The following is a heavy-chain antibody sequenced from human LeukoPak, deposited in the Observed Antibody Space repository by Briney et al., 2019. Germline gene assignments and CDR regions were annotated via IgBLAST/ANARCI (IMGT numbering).Heavy chain of an antibody. Sequence: ASVKVSGKASGYTFTSYDINWVRQATGQGLEWMGWMNPNSGNTGYAQKFQGRVTMTRNTSISTAYIELSSLRSEDTAVYYCARGYKPYGSGTHPHWFDPWGQGTLVTVSS. J-gene: IGHJ5*02. CDR1: GYTFTSYD. V-gene: IGHV1-8*01. D-gene: IGHD3-10*01. CDR3: ARGYKPYGSGTHPHWFDP. CDR2: MNPNSGNT.